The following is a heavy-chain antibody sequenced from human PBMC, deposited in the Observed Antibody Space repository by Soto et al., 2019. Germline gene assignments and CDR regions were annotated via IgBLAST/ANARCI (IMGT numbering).Heavy chain of an antibody. CDR1: GGSISSYY. CDR3: ARYPNCSGGSCYPPEYFAY. V-gene: IGHV4-59*08. Sequence: SETLSLSCSVSGGSISSYYWSWIRQPPGKGLEWIGYIYYSGSTNYNPSLKSRVTISVDTSKNQFSLKLSSVTAADTAVYYCARYPNCSGGSCYPPEYFAYWGQGTLVTVSS. D-gene: IGHD2-15*01. J-gene: IGHJ4*02. CDR2: IYYSGST.